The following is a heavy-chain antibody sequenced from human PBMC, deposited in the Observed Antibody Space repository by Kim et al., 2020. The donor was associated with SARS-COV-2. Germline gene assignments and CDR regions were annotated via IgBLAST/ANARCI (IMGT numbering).Heavy chain of an antibody. J-gene: IGHJ4*02. CDR3: ARASRYYYDSSGYYYALDY. Sequence: SRVTISVDTSKNQFSLKLSSVTAADTAVYYCARASRYYYDSSGYYYALDYWGQGTLVTVSS. V-gene: IGHV4-59*01. D-gene: IGHD3-22*01.